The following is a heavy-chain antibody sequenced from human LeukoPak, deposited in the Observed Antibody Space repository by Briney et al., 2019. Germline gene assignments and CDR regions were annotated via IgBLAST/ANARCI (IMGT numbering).Heavy chain of an antibody. J-gene: IGHJ3*02. V-gene: IGHV4-34*01. CDR1: GGSFSGYY. CDR2: INHSGST. CDR3: ARVRGPTSVIVDAFDI. D-gene: IGHD2-15*01. Sequence: KPSETLSLTCAVYGGSFSGYYWSWIRQPPGKGQEWIGEINHSGSTNYNPSLKSRVTISVDTSKNQFSLKLSSVTAADTAVYYCARVRGPTSVIVDAFDIWGQGTMVTVSS.